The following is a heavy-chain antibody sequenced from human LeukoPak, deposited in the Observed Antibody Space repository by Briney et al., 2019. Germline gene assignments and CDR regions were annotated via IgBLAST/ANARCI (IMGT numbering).Heavy chain of an antibody. CDR3: AKALTLGSYYGMDV. J-gene: IGHJ6*02. D-gene: IGHD1-14*01. Sequence: GGSLRLSCAASGFTFSDQCMNWVRQAPGKGLEWVASISSNSRHIFYADSVKGRFTISRDNSKNSLYLQMNSLSAEDTALYYCAKALTLGSYYGMDVWGQGTTVPVSS. CDR1: GFTFSDQC. CDR2: ISSNSRHI. V-gene: IGHV3-21*04.